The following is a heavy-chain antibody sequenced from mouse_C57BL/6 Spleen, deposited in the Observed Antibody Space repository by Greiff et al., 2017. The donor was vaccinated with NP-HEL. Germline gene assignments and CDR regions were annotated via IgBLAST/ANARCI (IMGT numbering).Heavy chain of an antibody. V-gene: IGHV1-82*01. D-gene: IGHD2-1*01. Sequence: QVQLQQSGPELVKPGASVKISCKASGYAFSSSWMNWVKQRPGKGLEWIGRIYPGDGDTNYNGKFKGKATLTADKSSSTAYMQLSSLTSEDSAVYFCARGTYGNYPYAMDYWGQGTSVTVSS. CDR1: GYAFSSSW. J-gene: IGHJ4*01. CDR2: IYPGDGDT. CDR3: ARGTYGNYPYAMDY.